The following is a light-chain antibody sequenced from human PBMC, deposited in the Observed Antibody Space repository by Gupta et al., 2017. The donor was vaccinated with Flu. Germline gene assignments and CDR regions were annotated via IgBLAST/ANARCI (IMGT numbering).Light chain of an antibody. J-gene: IGKJ1*01. CDR2: DAS. V-gene: IGKV1-8*01. CDR3: QQYDNYLSRT. Sequence: SSFSASTGDRVTITCRASQGIGNQLVWYKPKPGKAPKLLIFDASTLHSGVPSRFSGSGYGTDFTLTISNRQSEDFAAYYCQQYDNYLSRTFGQGTKVEIK. CDR1: QGIGNQ.